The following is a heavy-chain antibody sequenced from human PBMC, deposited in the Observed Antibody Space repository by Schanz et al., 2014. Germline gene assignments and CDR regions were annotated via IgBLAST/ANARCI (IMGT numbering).Heavy chain of an antibody. D-gene: IGHD3-22*01. Sequence: QVQLVESGGGVVQPGKSLRLSCAASGFAFSDYGMHWVRQAPGKGLEWVANIKQDGSERYYADSVKGRFTISRDNSKNTLYLQMNSLRTEDTAVYFCAKSYDTSGYSGFDYWGQGTLVTVSS. CDR3: AKSYDTSGYSGFDY. V-gene: IGHV3-30*18. J-gene: IGHJ4*02. CDR1: GFAFSDYG. CDR2: IKQDGSER.